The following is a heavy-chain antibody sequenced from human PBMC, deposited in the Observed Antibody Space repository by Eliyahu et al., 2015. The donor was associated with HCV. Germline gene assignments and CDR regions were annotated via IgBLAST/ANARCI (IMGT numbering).Heavy chain of an antibody. V-gene: IGHV1-18*01. CDR2: ISAYSGET. Sequence: QVQLVQSGAEVKKPGASVKVSCKTSGFQFSEYGINWVRQSRGQGLEWMGWISAYSGETDYAQKFQGRVTMTTDTSTNTAYMELRSLRSDDTAIYYCARDPHEFWSSYFFDPWGQGTPVTVSS. CDR3: ARDPHEFWSSYFFDP. D-gene: IGHD3-3*01. J-gene: IGHJ5*02. CDR1: GFQFSEYG.